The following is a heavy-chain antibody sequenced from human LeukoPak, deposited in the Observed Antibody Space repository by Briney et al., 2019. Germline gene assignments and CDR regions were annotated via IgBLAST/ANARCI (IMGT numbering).Heavy chain of an antibody. D-gene: IGHD3-16*01. J-gene: IGHJ6*03. CDR2: IYTSGST. Sequence: SETLSLTCTVSGDSISSGDYYWSWIRQPAGKGLEWIGRIYTSGSTNYNPSLKSRVTISVDTSKNQFSLKLSSVTAADTAVYYCARETSQKGAHYMDVWGKGTTVTISS. V-gene: IGHV4-61*02. CDR3: ARETSQKGAHYMDV. CDR1: GDSISSGDYY.